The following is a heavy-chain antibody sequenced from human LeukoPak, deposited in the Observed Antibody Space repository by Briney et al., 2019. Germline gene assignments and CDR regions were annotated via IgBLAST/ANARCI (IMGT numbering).Heavy chain of an antibody. CDR3: AKDYGPPDYDSSAYPGPYAFDI. Sequence: SGGSLRLSCAASGFTFSSYGMHWVRQAPGKGLEWVAVISYDGSNKYYADSVKGRFTISRDNSKNTLYLQMNSLRAEDTAVYYCAKDYGPPDYDSSAYPGPYAFDIWGQGTMVTVSS. V-gene: IGHV3-30*18. CDR1: GFTFSSYG. D-gene: IGHD3-22*01. CDR2: ISYDGSNK. J-gene: IGHJ3*02.